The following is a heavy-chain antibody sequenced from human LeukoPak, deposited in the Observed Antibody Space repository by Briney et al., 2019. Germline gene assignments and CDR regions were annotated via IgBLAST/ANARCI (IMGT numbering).Heavy chain of an antibody. CDR2: INHSGST. J-gene: IGHJ4*02. CDR3: AREIGVWFGELLIPYFDY. V-gene: IGHV4-34*01. CDR1: GGSFSGYY. D-gene: IGHD3-10*01. Sequence: SETLSLTCAVYGGSFSGYYWSWIRQPPGKGLEWIGEINHSGSTNYNPSLKSRVTISVDTSKNQFSLKLSSVTAADTAVYYCAREIGVWFGELLIPYFDYWGQGTLVTVSS.